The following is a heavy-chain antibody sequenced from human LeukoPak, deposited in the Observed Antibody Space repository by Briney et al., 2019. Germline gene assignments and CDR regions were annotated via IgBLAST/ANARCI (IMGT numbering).Heavy chain of an antibody. J-gene: IGHJ4*02. Sequence: GGSLRLSCAASGITFSSYSMNWVRQAPGKGLEWASSISSSSSYIYYADSVKGRFTISRDNAKNSLYLQMNSLRAEDTAVYYCARAHIVGATIDYWGQGTLVTVSS. CDR1: GITFSSYS. D-gene: IGHD1-26*01. V-gene: IGHV3-21*01. CDR3: ARAHIVGATIDY. CDR2: ISSSSSYI.